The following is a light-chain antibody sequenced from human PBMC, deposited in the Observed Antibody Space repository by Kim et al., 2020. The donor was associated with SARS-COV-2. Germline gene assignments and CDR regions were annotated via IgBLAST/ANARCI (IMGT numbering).Light chain of an antibody. CDR3: MQGTHCYT. Sequence: DVVMAQSPLSLPVTLGQPASISCRSSQSLVHSDGNTYLTWFQQRPGQSPRRLIYKVSNRDSGVPDRFSGSGSGTDFTLKISRVEAEDVGVYYCMQGTHCYTFGQETKLEI. V-gene: IGKV2-30*02. CDR2: KVS. CDR1: QSLVHSDGNTY. J-gene: IGKJ2*01.